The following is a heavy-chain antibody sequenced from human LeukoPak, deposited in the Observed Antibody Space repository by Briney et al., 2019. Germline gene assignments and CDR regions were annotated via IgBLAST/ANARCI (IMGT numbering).Heavy chain of an antibody. J-gene: IGHJ4*02. V-gene: IGHV4-30-2*01. CDR1: GGSISSGGYS. D-gene: IGHD4-17*01. CDR2: IYHSGST. Sequence: PSETLSLTCAVSGGSISSGGYSWSWIRQPPGKGLEWIGYIYHSGSTYYNPSLKSRVTISVDRSKNQFSLKLSSVTAADTAVYYCARAHDYGDYPFDYWGQGTRVTVSS. CDR3: ARAHDYGDYPFDY.